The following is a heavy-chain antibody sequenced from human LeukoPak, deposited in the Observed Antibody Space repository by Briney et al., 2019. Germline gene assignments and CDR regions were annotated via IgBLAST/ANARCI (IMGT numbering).Heavy chain of an antibody. D-gene: IGHD3-22*01. CDR1: GLTFSSYA. CDR3: AKDNAYDSSGYYFH. J-gene: IGHJ4*02. Sequence: PGGSLRLSCAASGLTFSSYAMSWVRQAPGKGLEWVSAISGSGGSTYYADSVKGRFTISRDNSKNTLYLQMNSLRAEDTAVYYCAKDNAYDSSGYYFHWGQGTLVTVSS. V-gene: IGHV3-23*01. CDR2: ISGSGGST.